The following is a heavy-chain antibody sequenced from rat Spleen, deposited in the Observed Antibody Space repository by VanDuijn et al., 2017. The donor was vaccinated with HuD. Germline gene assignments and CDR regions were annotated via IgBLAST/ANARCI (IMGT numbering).Heavy chain of an antibody. Sequence: EVKLVESGGGLVQPGRSLKLSCVASGFTFSNYGMHWIRQAPGKGLEWVSSINTDGGSTYYPDSVKGRFTISRDNARSTLYLQMDSLRSEDTATNYCARQETSGYSNWFTYWGQGTLVTVSS. CDR1: GFTFSNYG. CDR3: ARQETSGYSNWFTY. V-gene: IGHV5-19*01. CDR2: INTDGGST. J-gene: IGHJ3*01. D-gene: IGHD4-3*01.